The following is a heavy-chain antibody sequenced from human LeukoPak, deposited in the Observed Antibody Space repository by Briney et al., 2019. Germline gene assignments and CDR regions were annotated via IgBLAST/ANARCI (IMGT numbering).Heavy chain of an antibody. CDR1: GYTPTELS. J-gene: IGHJ4*02. D-gene: IGHD4-23*01. Sequence: ASVKVSCKVSGYTPTELSMHWVRQAPGKGLEWMGGFDPEDGETIYAQKFQGRVTMTEDTSTDTAYMELSSLRSEDTAVYYCATVSRWYQGTEGYYFDYWGQGTLVTVSS. CDR2: FDPEDGET. CDR3: ATVSRWYQGTEGYYFDY. V-gene: IGHV1-24*01.